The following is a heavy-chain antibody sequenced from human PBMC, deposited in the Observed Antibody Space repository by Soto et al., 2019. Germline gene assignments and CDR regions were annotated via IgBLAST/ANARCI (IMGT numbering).Heavy chain of an antibody. V-gene: IGHV1-3*05. D-gene: IGHD6-19*01. J-gene: IGHJ4*02. CDR1: GFSFTSYA. CDR3: ARAVAVPADFDY. Sequence: QVQLVQSGAEEKKPGASVKVSCKASGFSFTSYAMHWVRQAPGQGLEWMGWINAGNGNTKYSQKFQGRVPITRDTSASTAYMELSSLRSEDTAVYYCARAVAVPADFDYWGQGTLVTVSS. CDR2: INAGNGNT.